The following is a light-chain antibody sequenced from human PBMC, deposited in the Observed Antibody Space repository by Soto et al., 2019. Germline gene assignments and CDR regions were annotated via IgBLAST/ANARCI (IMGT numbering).Light chain of an antibody. V-gene: IGKV3-11*01. Sequence: EIVLTQSPATVSLSPGERATLSCRASQSVRSYLAWYQQKPGQAPRLLISDASNRATGIPARFSGSGSGTDLTLTISSLEPEDFAVYYCQQRSDWPLTFGGGTKVDIK. CDR3: QQRSDWPLT. J-gene: IGKJ4*01. CDR2: DAS. CDR1: QSVRSY.